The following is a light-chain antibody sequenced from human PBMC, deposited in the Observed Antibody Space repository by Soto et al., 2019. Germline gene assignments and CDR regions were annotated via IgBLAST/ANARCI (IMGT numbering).Light chain of an antibody. Sequence: ENVLTQSPATLSLSPGERSTLSCRASQNINNFLAWYQQKPGQAPRLFIYDASNRATGIPTRFSGSGSGTDFTLTINSLEPEDFAVYYCQQRGNWPPTFGQGTKVDIK. CDR3: QQRGNWPPT. CDR2: DAS. CDR1: QNINNF. V-gene: IGKV3-11*01. J-gene: IGKJ1*01.